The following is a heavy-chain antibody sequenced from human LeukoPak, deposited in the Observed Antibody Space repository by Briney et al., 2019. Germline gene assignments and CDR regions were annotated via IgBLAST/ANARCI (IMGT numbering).Heavy chain of an antibody. V-gene: IGHV3-9*01. CDR2: ISWNSGTI. D-gene: IGHD3-10*01. CDR1: GFTFDDYV. Sequence: GGSLRLSCAASGFTFDDYVMNWVRQAPGKGLEWVSGISWNSGTIGYADSVKGRFTISRDNAKNSLYLQMSSLRAEDTAVYYCARGGRPDYWGQGTLVTVSS. J-gene: IGHJ4*02. CDR3: ARGGRPDY.